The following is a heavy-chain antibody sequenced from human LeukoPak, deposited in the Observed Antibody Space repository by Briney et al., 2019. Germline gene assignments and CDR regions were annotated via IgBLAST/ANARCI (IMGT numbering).Heavy chain of an antibody. D-gene: IGHD3-22*01. CDR2: ISYDGSNK. V-gene: IGHV3-30-3*01. CDR3: ASSTPKYDYDSSGYYSPFDY. CDR1: GFTVSSSS. J-gene: IGHJ4*02. Sequence: GGSLRLSCAASGFTVSSSSMHWVRQAPGKWLEWVAVISYDGSNKNYADSVKGRLTSSRDNSKNTLYLQMNSLRAEDTAVYYCASSTPKYDYDSSGYYSPFDYWGQGTLVTVSS.